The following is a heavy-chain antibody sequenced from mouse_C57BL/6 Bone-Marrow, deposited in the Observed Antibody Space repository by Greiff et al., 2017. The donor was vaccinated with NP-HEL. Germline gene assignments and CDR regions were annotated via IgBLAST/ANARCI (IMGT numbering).Heavy chain of an antibody. CDR3: ARQIRLRRGFDY. D-gene: IGHD2-4*01. J-gene: IGHJ2*01. CDR1: GFTFSSYG. Sequence: EVQLVESGGDLVKPGGSLKLSCAASGFTFSSYGMSWVRQTPDKRLEWVATISSGGSYTYYPDSVKGRFTISRDNAKNTLYLQMSSLKSEDTAMYYCARQIRLRRGFDYWGQGTTLTVSS. CDR2: ISSGGSYT. V-gene: IGHV5-6*01.